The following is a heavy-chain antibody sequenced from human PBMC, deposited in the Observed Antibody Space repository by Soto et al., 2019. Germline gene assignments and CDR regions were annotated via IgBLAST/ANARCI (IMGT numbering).Heavy chain of an antibody. D-gene: IGHD2-2*02. CDR2: IYYSGNT. CDR3: ARQPKYCNSASCYSAHFDY. Sequence: QLQLQESGPGLVKPSETLSLTCTVSGGSISSSNYYWAWIRQPPVKGLEWIGTIYYSGNTYYNPSLKSRVTISVDTSKNQFSLKMNSVTAADTAVYYCARQPKYCNSASCYSAHFDYWGQGTLVTVSS. J-gene: IGHJ4*02. CDR1: GGSISSSNYY. V-gene: IGHV4-39*01.